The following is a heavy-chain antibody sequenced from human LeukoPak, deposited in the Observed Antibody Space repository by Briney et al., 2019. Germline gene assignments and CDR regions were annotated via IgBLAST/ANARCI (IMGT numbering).Heavy chain of an antibody. J-gene: IGHJ6*02. Sequence: GGSQTLLCAASGFIFSNYCVHWVRQVPGKGLVWVSHINSGGSVTNYADSVKGRFTFSRDNAKNTVYLQMNSLRAEDTAVYYCARDYHYGLDVWGQGTTVTVSS. CDR3: ARDYHYGLDV. V-gene: IGHV3-74*01. CDR1: GFIFSNYC. CDR2: INSGGSVT.